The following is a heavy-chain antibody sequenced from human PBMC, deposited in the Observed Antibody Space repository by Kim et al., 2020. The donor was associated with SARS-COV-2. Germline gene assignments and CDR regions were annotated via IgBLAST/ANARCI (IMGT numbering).Heavy chain of an antibody. D-gene: IGHD3-16*01. CDR1: GGSISSYY. CDR3: ARVEGLGAFDI. Sequence: SETLSLTCTVSGGSISSYYWSWIRQPPGEGLEWIGYIYYSGSTNYNPSLKSRVTISVDTSKNQFSLKLSSVTAADTAVYYCARVEGLGAFDIWGQGTMVTVSS. J-gene: IGHJ3*02. V-gene: IGHV4-59*01. CDR2: IYYSGST.